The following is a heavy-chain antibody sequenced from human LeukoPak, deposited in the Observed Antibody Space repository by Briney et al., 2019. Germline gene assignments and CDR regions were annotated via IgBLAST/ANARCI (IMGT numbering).Heavy chain of an antibody. CDR3: ARGYTRDAFDI. D-gene: IGHD5-18*01. Sequence: SETLSLTCTVSGGSISSYYWSWIRQPPGKGLEWIGCIYYSGSTNYNPSLKSRVTISVDTSKNQFSLKLSSVTAADTAVYYCARGYTRDAFDIWGQGTMVTVSS. CDR1: GGSISSYY. J-gene: IGHJ3*02. V-gene: IGHV4-59*01. CDR2: IYYSGST.